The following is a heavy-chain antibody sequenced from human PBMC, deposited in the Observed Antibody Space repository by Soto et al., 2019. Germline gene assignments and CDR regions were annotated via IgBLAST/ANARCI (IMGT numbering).Heavy chain of an antibody. V-gene: IGHV3-48*03. J-gene: IGHJ6*02. CDR3: ADLSVTGGVDG. CDR2: ISASGDTV. D-gene: IGHD3-16*01. CDR1: GLHSTGFE. Sequence: GGSLRLSCVASGLHSTGFEMNWVRQAPGKGMEWVSYISASGDTVYYADSVKGRFTISRDNAKNTLYLEMNSLRAEDSAVYYCADLSVTGGVDGWGQGTTVTVSS.